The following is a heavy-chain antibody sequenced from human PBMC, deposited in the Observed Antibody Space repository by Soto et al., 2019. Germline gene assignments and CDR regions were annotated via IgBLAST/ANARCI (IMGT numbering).Heavy chain of an antibody. V-gene: IGHV1-69*12. J-gene: IGHJ4*02. CDR2: IIPIFGTA. CDR1: GGTFSSYA. D-gene: IGHD3-22*01. CDR3: ARHRNYYDSSGYYYGDYFDY. Sequence: QVQLVQSGAEVKKPGSSVKVSCKASGGTFSSYAISWVRQAPGQGLEWMGGIIPIFGTANYAQKFQGRVPITADESTSTAYMELSSLRSEDTAVYYCARHRNYYDSSGYYYGDYFDYWGQGPLVTVSS.